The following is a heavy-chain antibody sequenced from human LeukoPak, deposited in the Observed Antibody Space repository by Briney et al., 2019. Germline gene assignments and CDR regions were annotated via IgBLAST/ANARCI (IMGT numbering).Heavy chain of an antibody. CDR1: GFTVSSNY. CDR2: INHSGST. D-gene: IGHD5-18*01. Sequence: GSLRLSCAASGFTVSSNYMSWVRQAPGKGLEWIGEINHSGSTNYNPSLKSRVTISVDTSKNQFSLKLSSVTAADTAVYYCARRGRYSYGYLGTQGRFDPWGQGTLVTVSS. J-gene: IGHJ5*02. CDR3: ARRGRYSYGYLGTQGRFDP. V-gene: IGHV4-34*01.